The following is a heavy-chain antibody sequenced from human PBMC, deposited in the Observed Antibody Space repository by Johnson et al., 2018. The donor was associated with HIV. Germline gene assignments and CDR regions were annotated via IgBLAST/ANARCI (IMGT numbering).Heavy chain of an antibody. V-gene: IGHV3-30-3*01. CDR3: PGEHASPWDIVVVVAAPPLNPDACDI. Sequence: QMQLVESGGGVVQPGRSLRLSCAASGFTFSSYPMHWVRQAPGKGLEWVAAISYDGSNKYYADSVKDRFTISRDNSKNTLYLQMSSLKTEDTALYQFPGEHASPWDIVVVVAAPPLNPDACDI. CDR2: ISYDGSNK. J-gene: IGHJ3*02. D-gene: IGHD2-15*01. CDR1: GFTFSSYP.